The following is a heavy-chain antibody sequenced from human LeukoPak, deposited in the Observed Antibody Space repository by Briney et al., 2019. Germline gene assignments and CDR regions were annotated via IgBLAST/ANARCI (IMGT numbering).Heavy chain of an antibody. CDR2: ISSSSNYI. D-gene: IGHD3-22*01. CDR1: GFTFSSFR. V-gene: IGHV3-21*01. J-gene: IGHJ4*02. CDR3: ARESDSSASGGY. Sequence: GGSLRLSCAASGFTFSSFRMNWVRQAPGKGLEWVSSISSSSNYIYYADSVKGRFTISRDNAKNSLYLQMNRLRAEDTAVYYCARESDSSASGGYWGQGTLVTVSS.